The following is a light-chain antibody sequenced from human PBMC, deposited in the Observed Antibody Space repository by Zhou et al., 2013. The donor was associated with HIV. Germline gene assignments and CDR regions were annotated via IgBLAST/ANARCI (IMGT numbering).Light chain of an antibody. V-gene: IGKV3-15*01. J-gene: IGKJ2*01. CDR3: QHYYNWPYT. Sequence: EIVLTQSPATLSVSPGERATLSCRASLSVSSNLAWYQQKPGQTPRLLIRGVSTRAAGVPARFSGSGSGTEFTLTISTMQSEDFAVYYCQHYYNWPYTFGQGTKLEIK. CDR2: GVS. CDR1: LSVSSN.